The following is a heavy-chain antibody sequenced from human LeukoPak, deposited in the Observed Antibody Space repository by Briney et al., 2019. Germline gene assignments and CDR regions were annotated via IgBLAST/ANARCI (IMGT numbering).Heavy chain of an antibody. J-gene: IGHJ4*02. CDR3: ARDPAKFWSGHDY. CDR1: GFTFSSYG. V-gene: IGHV3-30*03. Sequence: GGSLRLSCTASGFTFSSYGMHWVRQAPGKGLEWVAVISYDGSNKYYADSVKGRFTISRDNSKNTLYVHMNSLRAEDTAVYYCARDPAKFWSGHDYWGQGTLVTVSS. D-gene: IGHD3-3*01. CDR2: ISYDGSNK.